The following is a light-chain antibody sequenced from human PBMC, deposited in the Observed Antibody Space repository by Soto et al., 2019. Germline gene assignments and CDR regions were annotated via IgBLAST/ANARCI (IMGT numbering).Light chain of an antibody. J-gene: IGKJ5*01. Sequence: NIQMTQSPSAMSASVGDRVTITCRARQGISNYLAWFQQKPGKVPKLLIYAASSLQSGVPSRFSGSGSGTDFTLTISSLQPEDFATYYCQHADSFPLITFGQGTRLDIK. V-gene: IGKV1D-17*01. CDR3: QHADSFPLIT. CDR2: AAS. CDR1: QGISNY.